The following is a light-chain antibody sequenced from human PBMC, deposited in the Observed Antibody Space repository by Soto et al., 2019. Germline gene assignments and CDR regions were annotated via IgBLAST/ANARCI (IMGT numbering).Light chain of an antibody. CDR2: GAS. CDR1: QRVTRSF. V-gene: IGKV3-20*01. Sequence: EIVLTQSPGTLSLSPGERVTLSCRASQRVTRSFLAWYQQNPGQAPRLLIYGASSRATGIPDRFSGSGSGTAFTHTISRLEPADCAVYYCHQYGSSPQAFGPGTKVDIK. J-gene: IGKJ3*01. CDR3: HQYGSSPQA.